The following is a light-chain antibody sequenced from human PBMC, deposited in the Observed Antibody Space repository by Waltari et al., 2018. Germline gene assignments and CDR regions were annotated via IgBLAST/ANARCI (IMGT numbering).Light chain of an antibody. CDR3: AAWDDSLSGWL. V-gene: IGLV1-47*01. J-gene: IGLJ3*02. Sequence: QSVLTQPPSASGTPGQRVTIPCSGSSFNIGNNYVYWYQQFPGTAPKLLIYGNNQRPSGVPDRFSDSKSGTSASLAISGLRSDDEADYFCAAWDDSLSGWLFGGGTKLTVL. CDR1: SFNIGNNY. CDR2: GNN.